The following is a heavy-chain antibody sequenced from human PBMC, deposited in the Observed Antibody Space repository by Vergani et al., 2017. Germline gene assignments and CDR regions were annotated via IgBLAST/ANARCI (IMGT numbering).Heavy chain of an antibody. D-gene: IGHD3-3*01. J-gene: IGHJ6*03. CDR2: INHSGST. CDR1: GGSFSGYY. CDR3: ARGPYEFWSGYQSRGNYYYMDV. Sequence: QVQLQQWGAGLLKPSETLSLTCAVYGGSFSGYYWSWIRQPPGTGLEWIGEINHSGSTNYNPSLKSRVTISVDTSKNQFSLKLSSVTAADTAVYYCARGPYEFWSGYQSRGNYYYMDVGGKGTTVTVSS. V-gene: IGHV4-34*01.